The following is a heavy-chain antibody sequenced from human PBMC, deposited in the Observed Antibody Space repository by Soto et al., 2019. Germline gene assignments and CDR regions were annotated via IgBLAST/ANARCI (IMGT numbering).Heavy chain of an antibody. CDR3: ARRYGDCFDY. J-gene: IGHJ4*02. D-gene: IGHD4-17*01. CDR2: IYYSGST. CDR1: GGSLSSYY. V-gene: IGHV4-59*08. Sequence: SETLSLTCTVSGGSLSSYYWSWIRQPPGKGLEWIGYIYYSGSTSYNPSLKSRVTISVDTSKNQFSLKLSSVTAADTAVYYCARRYGDCFDYWGQGTLVTVSS.